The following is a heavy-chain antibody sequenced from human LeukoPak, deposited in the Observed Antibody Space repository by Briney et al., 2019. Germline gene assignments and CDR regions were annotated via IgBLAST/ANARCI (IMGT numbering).Heavy chain of an antibody. V-gene: IGHV4-4*02. CDR1: GGSISSSNW. CDR3: ARVAAAGTYVYYYGMDV. Sequence: SETLSLTCAVSGGSISSSNWWSWVRQPPGQGLEWIGEIYHSGSTNYNPSLKSRVTISVDKSKNQFSLKLSSVTAADTAAYYCARVAAAGTYVYYYGMDVWGQGTTVTVSS. D-gene: IGHD6-13*01. CDR2: IYHSGST. J-gene: IGHJ6*02.